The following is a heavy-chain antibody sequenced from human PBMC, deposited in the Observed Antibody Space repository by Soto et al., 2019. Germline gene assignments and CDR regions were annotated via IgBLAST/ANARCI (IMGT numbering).Heavy chain of an antibody. CDR1: GVTFSDYY. CDR2: ISSGGSSI. Sequence: QVHLVESGGGLVKPGGSLRLSCAASGVTFSDYYMTWIRQAPGKGLEWVSYISSGGSSIYYADSVKGRFTISRDNAKNSLYLQMNSLRAEDTAMYYCTSLAIGTIIRGAPDFWGQGTLVTVSS. D-gene: IGHD3-10*01. CDR3: TSLAIGTIIRGAPDF. J-gene: IGHJ4*02. V-gene: IGHV3-11*01.